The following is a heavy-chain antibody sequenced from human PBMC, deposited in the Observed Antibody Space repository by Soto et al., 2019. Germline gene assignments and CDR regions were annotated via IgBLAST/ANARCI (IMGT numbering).Heavy chain of an antibody. Sequence: ASVKVSCKVSGYTFTSYGISWVRQAPGQGLEWMGWISAYNGNKNYAQKLQGRVTMTTDTSTSTAYMELRSLRSDDTAVYYCASGPGFEKDYGDYPEDGYCGIDVRGKVTTLTASS. CDR1: GYTFTSYG. D-gene: IGHD4-17*01. CDR3: ASGPGFEKDYGDYPEDGYCGIDV. V-gene: IGHV1-18*01. CDR2: ISAYNGNK. J-gene: IGHJ6*04.